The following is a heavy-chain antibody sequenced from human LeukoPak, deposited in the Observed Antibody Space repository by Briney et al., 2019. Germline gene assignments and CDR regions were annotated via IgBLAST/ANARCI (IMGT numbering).Heavy chain of an antibody. CDR2: INPNSGGT. CDR3: ARASYYYDSSGYPGYYFDY. CDR1: GYTVIDYY. V-gene: IGHV1-2*02. Sequence: ASVKVSCKASGYTVIDYYMHWVRQAPGQGLEWMGWINPNSGGTNYAQKFQGRVTMTRDTSISTAYTELRRLRSDDTAVYYWARASYYYDSSGYPGYYFDYWGQGNLVTVSS. J-gene: IGHJ4*02. D-gene: IGHD3-22*01.